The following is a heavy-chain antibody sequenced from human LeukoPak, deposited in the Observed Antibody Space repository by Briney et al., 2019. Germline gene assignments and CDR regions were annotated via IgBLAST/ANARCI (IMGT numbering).Heavy chain of an antibody. CDR2: IYYSGST. CDR3: GRDFGARAFDI. V-gene: IGHV4-39*02. J-gene: IGHJ3*02. Sequence: SETLSLTCTVSGASISSTTYYWGWIRQPPGKGLEWIGSIYYSGSTYYNPSLKSRVTISVDTSKNQFSLKLSSVTAADTAVYYCGRDFGARAFDIWGQGTMVSVSS. D-gene: IGHD3-16*01. CDR1: GASISSTTYY.